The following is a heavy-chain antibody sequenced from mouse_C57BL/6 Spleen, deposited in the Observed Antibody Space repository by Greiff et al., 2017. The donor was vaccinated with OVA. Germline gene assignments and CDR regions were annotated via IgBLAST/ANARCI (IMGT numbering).Heavy chain of an antibody. J-gene: IGHJ4*01. Sequence: QVQLQQPGAELVRPGTSVKLSCKASGYTFTSYWMHWVKQRPGQGLEWIGVIVPSDSYTNYNQKFKGKATLTVDTSSSTAYMQLSSLTSEDSAVYYCAKEEALRPPYMDYWGQGTSVTVSS. D-gene: IGHD1-1*01. CDR1: GYTFTSYW. V-gene: IGHV1-59*01. CDR3: AKEEALRPPYMDY. CDR2: IVPSDSYT.